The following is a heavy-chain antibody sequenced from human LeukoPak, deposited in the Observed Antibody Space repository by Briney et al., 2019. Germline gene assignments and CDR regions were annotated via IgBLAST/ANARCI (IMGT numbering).Heavy chain of an antibody. V-gene: IGHV3-30-3*01. Sequence: GGSLRLSCAASGFTFSSYAMHGVRQAPGKGLEWVSVISYDGSNKYYADPVKGRFTISRDNSKNTLYLQMNSLRAEDTAVYYCARASRAYGISWPPDYWGQGTLVTVSS. D-gene: IGHD6-13*01. CDR3: ARASRAYGISWPPDY. J-gene: IGHJ4*02. CDR2: ISYDGSNK. CDR1: GFTFSSYA.